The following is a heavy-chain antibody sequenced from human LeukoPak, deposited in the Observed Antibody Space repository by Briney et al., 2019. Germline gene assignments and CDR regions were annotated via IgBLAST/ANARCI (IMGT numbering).Heavy chain of an antibody. CDR3: ARVDILTGYYSVFDY. Sequence: SQTLSLTCAVSGGSISSGGYSWSWIRQPPGKGLEWIGYIYHSGSTYYNPSLKSRVTISVDRSKHQFSLKLSSVTAADTAVYYCARVDILTGYYSVFDYWGQGTLVTVSS. CDR2: IYHSGST. V-gene: IGHV4-30-2*01. CDR1: GGSISSGGYS. J-gene: IGHJ4*02. D-gene: IGHD3-9*01.